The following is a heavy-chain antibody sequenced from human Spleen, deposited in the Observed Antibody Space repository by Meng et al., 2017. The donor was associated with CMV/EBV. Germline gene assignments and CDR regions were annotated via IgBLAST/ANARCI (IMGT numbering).Heavy chain of an antibody. J-gene: IGHJ5*02. CDR2: INPDSGGP. V-gene: IGHV1-2*02. D-gene: IGHD2-2*02. Sequence: SGYTFTAYYIYWIRQAPGQGLEWMGWINPDSGGPNYAQKFQGRVTMTRDTSINTAFMELSGLTSDDTAIYYCARNVYTTSALGGWFDPWGQGTLVTVSS. CDR1: GYTFTAYY. CDR3: ARNVYTTSALGGWFDP.